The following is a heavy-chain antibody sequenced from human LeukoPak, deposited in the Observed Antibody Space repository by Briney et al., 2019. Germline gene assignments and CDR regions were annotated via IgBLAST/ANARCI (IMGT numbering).Heavy chain of an antibody. Sequence: SETLSLTCTVSGGSISSYSYYWIWTRRPAGEGREWIGRNYNSGSTNNNPSLKSRVTISVATSNNQFSLNLSSVTAADTAVYYCARDRPGSYFDYWGQGTLVTVSS. CDR3: ARDRPGSYFDY. D-gene: IGHD1-26*01. CDR1: GGSISSYSYY. V-gene: IGHV4-61*02. CDR2: NYNSGST. J-gene: IGHJ4*02.